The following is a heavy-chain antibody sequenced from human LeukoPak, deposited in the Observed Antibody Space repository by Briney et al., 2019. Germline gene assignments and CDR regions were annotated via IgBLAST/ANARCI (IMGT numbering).Heavy chain of an antibody. J-gene: IGHJ4*02. CDR3: AKIYVWGSLAEY. V-gene: IGHV3-23*01. CDR1: GFTLSTYA. D-gene: IGHD3-16*01. Sequence: PGGSLRLSCAASGFTLSTYAMSWVRQTPGKGLEWVAATSSSDAGTYHADSVRGRFTISRDNAKNPLYLQMNSLRAEDTAVYYCAKIYVWGSLAEYWGQGTLVTVSS. CDR2: TSSSDAGT.